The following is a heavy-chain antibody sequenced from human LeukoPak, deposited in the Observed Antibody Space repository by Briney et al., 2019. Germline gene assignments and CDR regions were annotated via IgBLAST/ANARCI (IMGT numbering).Heavy chain of an antibody. V-gene: IGHV4-4*07. J-gene: IGHJ3*02. CDR2: IYTSGST. CDR3: ARWLLWFGELYVHAFDT. D-gene: IGHD3-10*01. CDR1: GGSISSYY. Sequence: PSETLSLTCTVSGGSISSYYWSWIRQPAGKGLEWIGRIYTSGSTNYNPSLKSRVTMSADTSKNQFSLKLSSVTAADTAVYYCARWLLWFGELYVHAFDTWGQGTMVTVSS.